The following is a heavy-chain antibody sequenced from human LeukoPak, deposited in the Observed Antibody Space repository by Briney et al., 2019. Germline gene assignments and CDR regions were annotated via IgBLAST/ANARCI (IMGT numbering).Heavy chain of an antibody. CDR1: GFTFSSCA. CDR3: ARDLRYPSYSRYGEGVVYY. CDR2: ISYDGSNK. V-gene: IGHV3-30-3*01. D-gene: IGHD4-17*01. J-gene: IGHJ4*02. Sequence: GGSLRLSCAASGFTFSSCAMHWVRQAPGKGLEWVAVISYDGSNKYYADSVKGRFTISRDNSKNTLYLQMNSLRAEDTAVYYCARDLRYPSYSRYGEGVVYYWGQGTLVTVSS.